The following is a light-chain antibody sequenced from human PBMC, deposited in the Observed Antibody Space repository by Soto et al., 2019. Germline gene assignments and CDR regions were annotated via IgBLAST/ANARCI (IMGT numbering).Light chain of an antibody. CDR1: SSNIGSFY. V-gene: IGLV1-47*01. CDR3: AAWDDSRKGVV. Sequence: QSVLTQPPSASGTPGQRVIISCSGSSSNIGSFYVYWYQQLPGTAPKLLIYRNNQRPSGVPDRFSGSKSATSASLAISGLRSEDEADYYCAAWDDSRKGVVFGGGTKLTVL. CDR2: RNN. J-gene: IGLJ2*01.